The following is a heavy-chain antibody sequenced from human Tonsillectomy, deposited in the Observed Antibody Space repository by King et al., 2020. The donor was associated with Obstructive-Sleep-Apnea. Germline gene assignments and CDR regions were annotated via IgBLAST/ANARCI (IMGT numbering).Heavy chain of an antibody. CDR3: VKDRYYGSGGAGH. V-gene: IGHV3-64D*06. Sequence: VQLVESGGGLVQPGGSLRLSCSASGFTFSRYAMHWVRQAPGKGLEYVSAISVDGDITYHADSVKGRFTISRDNSKNILSLQMTSLRSDDTAVYFCVKDRYYGSGGAGHWGQGTLVTVSS. CDR1: GFTFSRYA. CDR2: ISVDGDIT. D-gene: IGHD3-10*01. J-gene: IGHJ4*02.